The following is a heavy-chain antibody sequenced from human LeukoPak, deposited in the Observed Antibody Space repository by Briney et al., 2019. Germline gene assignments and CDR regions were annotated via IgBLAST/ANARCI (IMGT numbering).Heavy chain of an antibody. D-gene: IGHD3-9*01. CDR2: ISAYNGNT. V-gene: IGHV1-18*01. CDR3: AWGAEYYDILTGYYTIDY. Sequence: ASVKVSCKASGYTFTSYGISWVRQAPGQGLEWMEWISAYNGNTNYAQKLQGRVTMTTDTSTSTAYVELRSLRSDDTAVYYCAWGAEYYDILTGYYTIDYWGQGTLVTVSS. J-gene: IGHJ4*02. CDR1: GYTFTSYG.